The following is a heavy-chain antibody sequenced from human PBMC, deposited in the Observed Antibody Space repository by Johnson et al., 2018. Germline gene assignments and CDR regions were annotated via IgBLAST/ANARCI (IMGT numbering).Heavy chain of an antibody. CDR3: ARWGYCSGGSCYFIGAFDI. V-gene: IGHV3-30-3*01. CDR1: GFTFSSYA. Sequence: QVQLVESGGGVVQXGRSLRLXCAASGFTFSSYAMHWVRQAPGKGLEWVAVISYDGSNKYYAASVKGRLPIPRANSKNTRYPQMNSLSAEDTAGYYCARWGYCSGGSCYFIGAFDIWGQGTMVTVSS. CDR2: ISYDGSNK. D-gene: IGHD2-15*01. J-gene: IGHJ3*02.